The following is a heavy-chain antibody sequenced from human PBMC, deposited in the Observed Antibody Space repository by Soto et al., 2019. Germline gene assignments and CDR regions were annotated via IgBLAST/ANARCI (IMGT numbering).Heavy chain of an antibody. CDR2: IYYSGST. D-gene: IGHD1-1*01. Sequence: PGKGLERIWYIYYSGSTNYNPSLKSRVTISVDTSKNQFSLKLSSVTAADTAVYYCARDMYFFQAENDIRDTVPGSAVLRNRSTDL. CDR3: ARDMYFFQAENDIRDTVPGSAVLRNRSTDL. V-gene: IGHV4-59*01. J-gene: IGHJ2*01.